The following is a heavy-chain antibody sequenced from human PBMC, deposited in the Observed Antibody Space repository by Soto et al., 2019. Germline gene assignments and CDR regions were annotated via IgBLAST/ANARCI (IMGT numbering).Heavy chain of an antibody. J-gene: IGHJ4*02. V-gene: IGHV3-30*18. CDR3: AKGGGSARDFDY. CDR2: TSYDGNNK. CDR1: GFTFGNYG. Sequence: QVQLVDSGGDVVQPGGSLRLSCTGSGFTFGNYGMHWVRQAPGKGLEWVASTSYDGNNKYYADSLKGRFTISRDNSKKMVYLQMTSLGPEDTAGYYCAKGGGSARDFDYWGQGALVTVSS. D-gene: IGHD1-26*01.